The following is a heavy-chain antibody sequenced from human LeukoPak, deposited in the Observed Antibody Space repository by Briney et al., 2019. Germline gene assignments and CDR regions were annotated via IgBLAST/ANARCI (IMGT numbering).Heavy chain of an antibody. CDR1: GGSFSDYQ. CDR3: ARLPKKYYYGSGRNLGPAYYFDY. D-gene: IGHD3-10*01. Sequence: SETLSLTCAVYGGSFSDYQWSWIRQPPGKGLEWIGEITHSGSSNYNPSLESRLTISVDTSKNQFSLKLSSVTAADTAVYYCARLPKKYYYGSGRNLGPAYYFDYWGQGTLVTVSS. V-gene: IGHV4-34*01. CDR2: ITHSGSS. J-gene: IGHJ4*02.